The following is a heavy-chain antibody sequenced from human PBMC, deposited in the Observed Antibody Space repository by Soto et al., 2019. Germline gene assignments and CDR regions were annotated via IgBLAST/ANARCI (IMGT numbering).Heavy chain of an antibody. CDR1: GFTFSSYG. CDR2: IWYDGSNK. Sequence: QVQLVESGGGVVQPGRSLRLSCAASGFTFSSYGMHWVRQAPGKGLEWVAVIWYDGSNKYYADSVKGRFTISRDNSKNRLYLQMNSRRAEDTAVYYCARESPGYGMDVWGQGTTVTVSS. CDR3: ARESPGYGMDV. J-gene: IGHJ6*02. V-gene: IGHV3-33*01.